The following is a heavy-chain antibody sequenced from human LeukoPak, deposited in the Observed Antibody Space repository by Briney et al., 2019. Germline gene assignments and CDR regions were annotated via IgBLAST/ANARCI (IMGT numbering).Heavy chain of an antibody. Sequence: PSETLSLTCTVSGDSLRNSGSYWVWNRQPSGKGLEWIGSIYYNGTTYHNPSLKSRVIISADTSKSQFSLKMISVTAADTAVYWCVRRQHYGDPHWGQGTLVTVST. V-gene: IGHV4-39*01. CDR1: GDSLRNSGSY. D-gene: IGHD4-17*01. CDR2: IYYNGTT. J-gene: IGHJ4*02. CDR3: VRRQHYGDPH.